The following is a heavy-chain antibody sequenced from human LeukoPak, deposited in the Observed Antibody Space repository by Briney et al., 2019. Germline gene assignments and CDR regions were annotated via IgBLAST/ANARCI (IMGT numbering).Heavy chain of an antibody. J-gene: IGHJ4*02. V-gene: IGHV3-66*02. CDR1: GFTVSSNY. CDR3: ARGLRGGSGSFYFDY. D-gene: IGHD3-10*01. Sequence: GGSLRLSXAASGFTVSSNYMSWVRQAPGKGLEWVSVIYSGGSTYYADSVKGRFTISRDNSKNTLYLQMNSLRAEDTAVYYCARGLRGGSGSFYFDYWGQGTLVTVSS. CDR2: IYSGGST.